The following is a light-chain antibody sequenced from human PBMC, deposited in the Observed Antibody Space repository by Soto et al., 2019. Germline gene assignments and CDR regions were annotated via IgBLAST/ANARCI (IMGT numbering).Light chain of an antibody. V-gene: IGKV3-20*01. J-gene: IGKJ4*01. CDR2: GAS. Sequence: MVLTQAGGTLSLSPGERATLSCRASQSVSNNNLAWYQQRPGQAPRLLIYGASSRAPGIPARFSGSGSGTDFTLTISRLEPEDFAVFYCQQDGSSPLTFGGGTKVDIK. CDR1: QSVSNNN. CDR3: QQDGSSPLT.